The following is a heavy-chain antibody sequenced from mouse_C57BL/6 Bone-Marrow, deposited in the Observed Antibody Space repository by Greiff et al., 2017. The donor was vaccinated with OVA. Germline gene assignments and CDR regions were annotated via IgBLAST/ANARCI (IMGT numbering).Heavy chain of an antibody. D-gene: IGHD2-3*01. Sequence: EVMLVESGAELVKPGASVKLSCTASGFNIKDYYMHWVKQRTEQGLEWIGRIDPEDGETKYAPKFQGKATITADTSSNTAYLQLSSLTSEDTAVYYCATKGWLTPWFAYWGQGTLVTVSA. CDR2: IDPEDGET. CDR3: ATKGWLTPWFAY. V-gene: IGHV14-2*01. CDR1: GFNIKDYY. J-gene: IGHJ3*01.